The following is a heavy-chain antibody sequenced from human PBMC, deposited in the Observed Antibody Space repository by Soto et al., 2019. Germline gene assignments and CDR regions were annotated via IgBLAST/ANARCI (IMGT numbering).Heavy chain of an antibody. D-gene: IGHD3-16*02. J-gene: IGHJ3*02. Sequence: LRLSCAASGFTFSSYSMNWVRQAPGKGLEWVSSTSSSSSYIYYADSVKGRFTISRDNAKNSLYLQMNSLRAEDTAVYYCARDGDYVWGSYRWSDAFDIWGQGTMVTVSS. CDR3: ARDGDYVWGSYRWSDAFDI. V-gene: IGHV3-21*01. CDR2: TSSSSSYI. CDR1: GFTFSSYS.